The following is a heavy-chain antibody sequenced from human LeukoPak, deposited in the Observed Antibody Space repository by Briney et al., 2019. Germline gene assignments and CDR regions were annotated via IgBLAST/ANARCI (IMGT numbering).Heavy chain of an antibody. CDR1: RFTFSSYA. J-gene: IGHJ4*02. CDR3: ARDIYGDYYFDY. CDR2: IYHSGNT. Sequence: GSLRLSCAASRFTFSSYAISWVRQPPGKGLEWIGTIYHSGNTYYNPSLKSPVTISVDTSKNQFSLKLSSVTAADTAIYYCARDIYGDYYFDYWGQGTLVTVSS. D-gene: IGHD4-17*01. V-gene: IGHV4-38-2*02.